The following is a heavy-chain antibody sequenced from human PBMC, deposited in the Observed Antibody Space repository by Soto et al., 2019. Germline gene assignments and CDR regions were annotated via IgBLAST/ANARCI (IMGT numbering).Heavy chain of an antibody. Sequence: SETLSLTCAVYGGSFSGYYWSWILQPPGKGLEWIGEINHSGSTSYNPSLKSRVTISVDTSKNQFSLKLSSVTAADTAVYYCARAPNSGSYYGYWGQGILVTVSS. CDR2: INHSGST. J-gene: IGHJ4*02. CDR1: GGSFSGYY. D-gene: IGHD1-26*01. V-gene: IGHV4-34*01. CDR3: ARAPNSGSYYGY.